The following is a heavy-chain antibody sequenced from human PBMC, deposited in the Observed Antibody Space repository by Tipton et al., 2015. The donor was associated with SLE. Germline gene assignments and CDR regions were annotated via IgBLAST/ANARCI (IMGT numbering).Heavy chain of an antibody. D-gene: IGHD3-10*01. J-gene: IGHJ4*02. CDR1: GVTFNKAW. CDR3: AKDRVIQGVTNFDY. V-gene: IGHV3-15*01. CDR2: LKAYSEGGTA. Sequence: SLRLSCAASGVTFNKAWMSWVRQAPGKGLEWVGRLKAYSEGGTADYAAPVKGRFTISRDDSKNTLYLQMTSLKTEDTAVYYCAKDRVIQGVTNFDYWGQGTLLTVSS.